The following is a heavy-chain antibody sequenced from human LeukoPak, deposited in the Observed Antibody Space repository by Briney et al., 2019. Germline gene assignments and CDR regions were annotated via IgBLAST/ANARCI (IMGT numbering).Heavy chain of an antibody. V-gene: IGHV1-58*02. CDR2: IVVGSGNT. Sequence: TSVKVSCKASGFTFTSSAMQWVRQARGQRLEWIGWIVVGSGNTNYAQKFQERVTITRDMSTSTAYMELSSLRSEDTAVYYCAAGNRYCSGGSCYSDVYWGQGTLVTVSS. D-gene: IGHD2-15*01. J-gene: IGHJ4*02. CDR1: GFTFTSSA. CDR3: AAGNRYCSGGSCYSDVY.